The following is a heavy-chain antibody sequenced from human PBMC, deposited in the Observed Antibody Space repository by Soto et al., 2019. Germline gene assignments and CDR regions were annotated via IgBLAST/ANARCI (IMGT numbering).Heavy chain of an antibody. Sequence: QVQLVQSGAEVKKPGSSVKVSCKASGGTFSSYTISWERQAPGQGLEWMGRIIPILGIANYAQKFQGRVTITADKSTSTAYMELSSLRSEDTAVYYCAREDIVVVPAAHTYYFDYWGQGTLVTVSS. CDR1: GGTFSSYT. CDR3: AREDIVVVPAAHTYYFDY. D-gene: IGHD2-2*01. CDR2: IIPILGIA. J-gene: IGHJ4*02. V-gene: IGHV1-69*08.